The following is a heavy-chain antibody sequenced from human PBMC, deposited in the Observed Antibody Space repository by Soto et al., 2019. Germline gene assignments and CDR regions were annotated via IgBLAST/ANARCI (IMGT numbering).Heavy chain of an antibody. Sequence: GESLKISCKGSGYSFTSYWISWVRQMPGKGLEWMGRIDPSDSYTNYSPSFQGHVTISADKSISTAYLQWSSLKASDTAMYYCARHPIVVVPAAQEPYYYYGMDVWGQGTTVTVYS. D-gene: IGHD2-2*01. V-gene: IGHV5-10-1*01. CDR3: ARHPIVVVPAAQEPYYYYGMDV. CDR1: GYSFTSYW. J-gene: IGHJ6*02. CDR2: IDPSDSYT.